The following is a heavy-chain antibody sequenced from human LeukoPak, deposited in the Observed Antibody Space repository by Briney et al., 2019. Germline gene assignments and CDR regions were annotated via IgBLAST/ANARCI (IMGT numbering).Heavy chain of an antibody. J-gene: IGHJ6*02. D-gene: IGHD6-6*01. Sequence: SQTLSLTCTVSGGSVTSGGYYWSWIRQHREKGLEWIGYVYYTGSTYYNPSLKSRVTISSDTSKNQFSLKVSSVTAADTAVYYCARISAGRYGMDVWGQGTTVTVSS. V-gene: IGHV4-31*03. CDR2: VYYTGST. CDR3: ARISAGRYGMDV. CDR1: GGSVTSGGYY.